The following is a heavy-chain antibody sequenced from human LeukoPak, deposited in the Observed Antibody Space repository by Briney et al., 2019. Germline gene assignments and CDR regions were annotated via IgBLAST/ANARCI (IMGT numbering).Heavy chain of an antibody. V-gene: IGHV3-49*04. Sequence: PGGSLRLSCSASGFTFGDYALSWVRQAPGKGLEWVGFIRSKAYGGTTEYTASVSGRFTISRDDSKSIAYLQMNSLKTEDTAVYYCTRGGEFPGYWGQGPLVTVSS. CDR2: IRSKAYGGTT. J-gene: IGHJ4*02. CDR3: TRGGEFPGY. CDR1: GFTFGDYA. D-gene: IGHD3-10*01.